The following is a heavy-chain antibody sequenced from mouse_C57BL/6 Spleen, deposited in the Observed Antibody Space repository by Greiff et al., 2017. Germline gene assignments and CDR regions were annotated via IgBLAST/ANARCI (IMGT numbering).Heavy chain of an antibody. CDR3: ARFSSGVDD. Sequence: VQLQQPGAELVMPGASVKLSCKASGYTFTSYWMHWVKQRPGQGLEWIGEIDPSDSYTNYNQKFKGKATLTVDKSSSTAYMQLSSLTSEYSAVYYCARFSSGVDDWGQGTTLTVSS. D-gene: IGHD3-2*02. CDR2: IDPSDSYT. J-gene: IGHJ2*01. V-gene: IGHV1-69*01. CDR1: GYTFTSYW.